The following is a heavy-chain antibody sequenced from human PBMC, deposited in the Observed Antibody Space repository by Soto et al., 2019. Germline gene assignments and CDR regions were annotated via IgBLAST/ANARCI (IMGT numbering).Heavy chain of an antibody. CDR2: MNPNSGNT. J-gene: IGHJ4*02. CDR3: AIARYSNTWYYAFDY. V-gene: IGHV1-8*02. Sequence: QVQLVQSGAEVKKPGASVKVSCKASGYTFTSYDINWVRQATGQGLEWMGWMNPNSGNTGHAQKFQGRVTMTRHTSISTVYMELSSLRSEDTAVYYCAIARYSNTWYYAFDYWGQGTLVTVSS. D-gene: IGHD6-13*01. CDR1: GYTFTSYD.